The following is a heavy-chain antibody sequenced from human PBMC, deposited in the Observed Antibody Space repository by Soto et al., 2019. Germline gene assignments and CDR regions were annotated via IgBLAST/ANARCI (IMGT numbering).Heavy chain of an antibody. CDR2: IYYTGNT. CDR3: AGGPNRYYFDF. CDR1: GGSINPYF. V-gene: IGHV4-59*01. Sequence: PSETLSLTCTVSGGSINPYFWSWIRQPPGRGLEWIGYIYYTGNTVYNPSLKSRVTISVDTSKNQFSLKLTSVTAADTAVYYCAGGPNRYYFDFWVQGTLVTVSS. D-gene: IGHD2-15*01. J-gene: IGHJ4*02.